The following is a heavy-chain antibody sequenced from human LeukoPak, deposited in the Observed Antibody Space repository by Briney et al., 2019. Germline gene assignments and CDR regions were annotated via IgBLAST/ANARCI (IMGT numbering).Heavy chain of an antibody. CDR3: TRESGSYHGNDY. CDR2: INPNNGAT. D-gene: IGHD1-26*01. J-gene: IGHJ4*02. V-gene: IGHV1-2*06. Sequence: GASVKVSCKASEYIFTGYYMHWVRQAPGQGLEWMGRINPNNGATNYAQKFQGRVTITGDTSINTAYMELSSPRSDDTAVYYCTRESGSYHGNDYWGQGTLVTVSS. CDR1: EYIFTGYY.